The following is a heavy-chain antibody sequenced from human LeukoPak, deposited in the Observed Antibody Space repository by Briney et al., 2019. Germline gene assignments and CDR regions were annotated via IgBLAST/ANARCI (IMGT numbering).Heavy chain of an antibody. CDR1: GFTFGYYA. CDR2: ICRDGGSK. Sequence: GGSLRLSCAASGFTFGYYAMHWVRSAPGKGLEWVSLICRDGGSKYYADSVKGRFTISRDNSKNSLHLQMNSLTNDDTALYYCAKDFWSTRYYYYGMDVWGQGTTVTVSS. J-gene: IGHJ6*02. V-gene: IGHV3-43*02. D-gene: IGHD3-3*01. CDR3: AKDFWSTRYYYYGMDV.